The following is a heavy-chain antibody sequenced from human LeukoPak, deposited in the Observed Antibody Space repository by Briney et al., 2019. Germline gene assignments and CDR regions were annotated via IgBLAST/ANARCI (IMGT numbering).Heavy chain of an antibody. CDR1: GGSISSYH. J-gene: IGHJ3*02. CDR3: ARGNSGYDYAFDI. D-gene: IGHD5-12*01. CDR2: IYSSGST. Sequence: SETLSLTCTVSGGSISSYHWSWIRQPPGKGLQWVGFIYSSGSTNYNPSLKSRVTISLDTSKNQFSLRVSSVTSADTAVYYCARGNSGYDYAFDIWGQGTMVTVSS. V-gene: IGHV4-59*01.